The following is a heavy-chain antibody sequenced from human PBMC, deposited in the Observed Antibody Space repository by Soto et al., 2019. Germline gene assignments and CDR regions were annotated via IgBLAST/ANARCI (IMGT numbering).Heavy chain of an antibody. Sequence: LEVRRAEFGGCVSIDGYAGTWIRQPPGKGLEWIGYIYHSGSTYYNPSLKSRVTISVDRSKNQFSLKLSSVTAADTAVYYCARVCIAAPGGMHVWGQGTTVTVSS. CDR1: GGCVSIDGYA. V-gene: IGHV4-30-2*01. D-gene: IGHD6-13*01. J-gene: IGHJ6*02. CDR3: ARVCIAAPGGMHV. CDR2: IYHSGST.